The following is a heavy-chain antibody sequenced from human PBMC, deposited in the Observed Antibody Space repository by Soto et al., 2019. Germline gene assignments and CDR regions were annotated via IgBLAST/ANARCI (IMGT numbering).Heavy chain of an antibody. J-gene: IGHJ5*02. CDR3: AREAAETVGDGYWCDP. D-gene: IGHD6-13*01. Sequence: SETLSLTCTVSGGSVTSGNYYWSWIRQPPGKGLEWIGHIYYSGSTNYNPSLKSRVTISVDASKNQFSLKLSSVTAADTAVYYCAREAAETVGDGYWCDPWGQGTLVTVSS. V-gene: IGHV4-61*01. CDR1: GGSVTSGNYY. CDR2: IYYSGST.